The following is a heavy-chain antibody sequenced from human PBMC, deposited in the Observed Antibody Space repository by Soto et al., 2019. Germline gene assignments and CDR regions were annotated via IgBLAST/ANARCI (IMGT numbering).Heavy chain of an antibody. CDR3: ARLEGLATTAYYFDF. V-gene: IGHV4-39*01. CDR2: VYYRGNA. J-gene: IGHJ4*02. D-gene: IGHD3-9*01. Sequence: SETLSLTCSVSDDSINSDKYYWGLIRQPPGKGLEWIGSVYYRGNAYYNPSLQTRVTISLDKSKSQFSLTLNSVTAADSAVYFCARLEGLATTAYYFDFWGPGALVTVSS. CDR1: DDSINSDKYY.